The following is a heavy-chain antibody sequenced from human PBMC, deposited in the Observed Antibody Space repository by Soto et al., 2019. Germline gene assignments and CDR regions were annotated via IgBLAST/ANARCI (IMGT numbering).Heavy chain of an antibody. V-gene: IGHV1-3*01. CDR3: ARDPGTGAALRAYHFDY. D-gene: IGHD1-1*01. Sequence: VKVSCKASRYSFTTYALHWVRRAPGQRLEWMGWINAGNGDTKYSEKFQGRVTITRDTSANTAYMELSSLRSEDTSVYYCARDPGTGAALRAYHFDYWGQGTLVTVSS. J-gene: IGHJ4*02. CDR2: INAGNGDT. CDR1: RYSFTTYA.